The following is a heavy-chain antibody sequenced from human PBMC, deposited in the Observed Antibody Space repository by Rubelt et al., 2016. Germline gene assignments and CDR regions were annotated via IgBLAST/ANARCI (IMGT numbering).Heavy chain of an antibody. CDR2: ISAYNGNT. D-gene: IGHD4-23*01. J-gene: IGHJ4*02. V-gene: IGHV1-18*01. Sequence: QVQLVQSGAEVKKPGASVKVSCKASGYTFTSYGISWVRQAPGQGLEWMGWISAYNGNTNYAQKPQERVTMPTDTSTMTAYMGLRSLRSDDTAVYYCARDVGGNSVLYYFDYWGQGTLVTVSS. CDR3: ARDVGGNSVLYYFDY. CDR1: GYTFTSYG.